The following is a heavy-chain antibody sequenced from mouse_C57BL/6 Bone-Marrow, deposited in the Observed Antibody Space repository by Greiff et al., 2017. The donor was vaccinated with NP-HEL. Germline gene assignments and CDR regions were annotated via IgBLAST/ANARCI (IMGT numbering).Heavy chain of an antibody. CDR2: IDPGDGDT. V-gene: IGHV1-82*01. CDR3: EGFDWDY. D-gene: IGHD4-1*01. J-gene: IGHJ2*01. CDR1: GYAFSSSW. Sequence: QVQLQQPGPELVKPGASVKISCKASGYAFSSSWMNWVKQRPGQGLEWIGRIDPGDGDTNYNRKFKGKATLTVDTSSSTAYMQLSSLPSEDSAVYLREGFDWDYWGQGTTLTVSS.